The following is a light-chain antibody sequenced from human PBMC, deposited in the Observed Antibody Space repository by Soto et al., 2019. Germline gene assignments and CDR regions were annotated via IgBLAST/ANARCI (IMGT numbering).Light chain of an antibody. CDR1: SSDVGGYNY. V-gene: IGLV2-8*01. Sequence: SVLAQPPSASGSPGQSVAISCTGTSSDVGGYNYVSWYQQHPGKAPKLMIYEVNKRPSGVPDRFSGSKSGNTASLTVSGLQAEDEADYYCSSYAGSSNVFGTGTKVVGL. J-gene: IGLJ1*01. CDR3: SSYAGSSNV. CDR2: EVN.